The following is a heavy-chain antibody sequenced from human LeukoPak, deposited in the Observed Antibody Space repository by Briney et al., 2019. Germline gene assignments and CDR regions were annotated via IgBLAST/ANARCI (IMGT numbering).Heavy chain of an antibody. D-gene: IGHD6-13*01. CDR1: GYTFTGYY. Sequence: ASVKVSCKASGYTFTGYYLHWVRLAPGQGLEWMGWINANSGGTDYPQKFRGRVTMTRDTSINTAYMELCRLRSDDTAVYYCARVGSPGIATWVYWGQGTLVTVSS. V-gene: IGHV1-2*02. CDR3: ARVGSPGIATWVY. CDR2: INANSGGT. J-gene: IGHJ4*02.